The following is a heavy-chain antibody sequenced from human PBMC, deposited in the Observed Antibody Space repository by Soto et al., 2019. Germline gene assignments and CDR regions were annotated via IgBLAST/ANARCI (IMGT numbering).Heavy chain of an antibody. D-gene: IGHD4-17*01. V-gene: IGHV3-7*03. CDR3: ARDLGYGDYFDY. J-gene: IGHJ4*02. CDR2: IKQDGSEK. Sequence: GESLRLSCAASGFTFSSYWMSWVRQAPGKGLEWVANIKQDGSEKYYVDSEKGRFKISRYNAKNSMYLPMNSLSAEATAVYYCARDLGYGDYFDYWGQGTLVTVSS. CDR1: GFTFSSYW.